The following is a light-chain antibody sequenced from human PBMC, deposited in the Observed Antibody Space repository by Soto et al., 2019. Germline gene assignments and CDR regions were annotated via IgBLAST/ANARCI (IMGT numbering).Light chain of an antibody. J-gene: IGKJ2*01. V-gene: IGKV3-20*01. CDR2: GSS. Sequence: EIVLTQSPGTLSLSPGERATLSCRASQSVSGNYLAWYQQKAGQSPRLLIYGSSDRAAGSPDRFSGSGSGTDFTLTISRVEPEDFAVYYCQQYCSSPPYTFGQGTKLEIK. CDR1: QSVSGNY. CDR3: QQYCSSPPYT.